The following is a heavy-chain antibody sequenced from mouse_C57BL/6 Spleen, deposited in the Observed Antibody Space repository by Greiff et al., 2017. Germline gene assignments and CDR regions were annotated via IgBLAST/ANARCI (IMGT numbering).Heavy chain of an antibody. CDR3: ARGDDYDEGFAY. D-gene: IGHD2-4*01. CDR2: INPYNGDT. Sequence: EVQLKESGPELVKPGDSVKISCKASGYSFTGYFMNWVMQSHGKSLEWIGRINPYNGDTFYNQKFKGKATLTVDKSSSTAHMELRSLTSEDSAVYYCARGDDYDEGFAYWGQGTLVTVSA. V-gene: IGHV1-20*01. CDR1: GYSFTGYF. J-gene: IGHJ3*01.